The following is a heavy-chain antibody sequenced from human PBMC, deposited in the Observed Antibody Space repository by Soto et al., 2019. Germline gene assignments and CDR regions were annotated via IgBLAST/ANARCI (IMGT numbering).Heavy chain of an antibody. J-gene: IGHJ6*02. Sequence: SVKVSCKASGGTFSSYAISWVRQAPGQGLEWMGGIIPIFGTANYAQKFQGRVTITADESTSTAYMELSSLRSEDTAVYYCARDSLSRYYYYYGMDVWGQGTTVTVSS. CDR3: ARDSLSRYYYYYGMDV. CDR1: GGTFSSYA. V-gene: IGHV1-69*13. CDR2: IIPIFGTA.